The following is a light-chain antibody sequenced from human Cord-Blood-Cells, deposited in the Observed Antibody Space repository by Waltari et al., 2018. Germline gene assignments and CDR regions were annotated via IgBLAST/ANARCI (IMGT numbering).Light chain of an antibody. CDR1: SLRSYY. J-gene: IGLJ3*02. Sequence: SSELTQDPAVSVALGQTVRITCQGDSLRSYYASWYQQKPGQAPVFVIYGKNNRPSGIPDRFSGSSSGNTASLTITGAQAEDEADYYCNSRDSSGNHWAFGGGTKLTVL. V-gene: IGLV3-19*01. CDR2: GKN. CDR3: NSRDSSGNHWA.